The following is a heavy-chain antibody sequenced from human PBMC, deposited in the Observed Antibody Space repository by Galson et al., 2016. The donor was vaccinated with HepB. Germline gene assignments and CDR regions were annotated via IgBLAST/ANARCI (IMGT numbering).Heavy chain of an antibody. CDR2: TYYRSKWFY. CDR1: GDSVSSDSA. J-gene: IGHJ4*02. V-gene: IGHV6-1*01. CDR3: ARDWGLTYSTFDS. D-gene: IGHD2-15*01. Sequence: CAISGDSVSSDSAWNWFGQSPSRGLEWLGRTYYRSKWFYDYAVSVESRIAINSDTSKNQFSLQLNSVTPEDTAVYYCARDWGLTYSTFDSWGQGILVTVSS.